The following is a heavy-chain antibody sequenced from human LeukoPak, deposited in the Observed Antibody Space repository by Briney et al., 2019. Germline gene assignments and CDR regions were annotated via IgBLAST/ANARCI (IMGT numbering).Heavy chain of an antibody. CDR3: ARAEMTTITYPDY. D-gene: IGHD5-24*01. J-gene: IGHJ4*02. Sequence: GGSLRLSCTASGFTFSSYSLNWVRQAPGKGLEWVSSVSTGSNYIYYADSVKGRFTISRDNDKNSLYLQMNSLRVEDTAVYYCARAEMTTITYPDYWGQGTPVTVSS. CDR2: VSTGSNYI. V-gene: IGHV3-21*01. CDR1: GFTFSSYS.